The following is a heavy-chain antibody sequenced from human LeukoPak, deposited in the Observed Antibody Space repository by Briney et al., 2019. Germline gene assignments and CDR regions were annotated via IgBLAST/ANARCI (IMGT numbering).Heavy chain of an antibody. CDR3: AKEGNWYSLDS. J-gene: IGHJ4*02. D-gene: IGHD6-13*01. V-gene: IGHV3-30*02. CDR2: IRYDGTNK. Sequence: GGSLRLSCTASGFIFSDSGMHWVRQSPGKGLEWVTFIRYDGTNKDYADSVKGRFSISRDNSKNTVCLQMDSLSAEDTAVYYCAKEGNWYSLDSWGQGTLVTVSS. CDR1: GFIFSDSG.